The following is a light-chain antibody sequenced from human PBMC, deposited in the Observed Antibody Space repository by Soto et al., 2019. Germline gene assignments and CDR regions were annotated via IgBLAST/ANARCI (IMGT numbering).Light chain of an antibody. CDR2: RAS. CDR1: QSINSW. Sequence: DIQMTQFPSTLFASVGDSVTITCRASQSINSWLAWYQQKPGKAPKLLIYRASSLESGVPSRFSGSGSGTEFTLTISSLQPDDFATYFCQQYNSYSRTFGQGTKVEIK. V-gene: IGKV1-5*03. CDR3: QQYNSYSRT. J-gene: IGKJ1*01.